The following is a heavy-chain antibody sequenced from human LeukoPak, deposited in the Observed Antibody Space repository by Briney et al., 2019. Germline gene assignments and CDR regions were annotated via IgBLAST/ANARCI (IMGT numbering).Heavy chain of an antibody. CDR2: IYYSGST. D-gene: IGHD6-13*01. Sequence: SETLSLTRTVSGGSISTYYWSWIRQPPGKGLEWIGYIYYSGSTNYNPSLKSRVTISVDTSKNQFSLKLSSVTAADTAVYYCARRRIAAAGAAKYYYYYYMDVWGKGTTVTISS. V-gene: IGHV4-59*12. CDR1: GGSISTYY. J-gene: IGHJ6*03. CDR3: ARRRIAAAGAAKYYYYYYMDV.